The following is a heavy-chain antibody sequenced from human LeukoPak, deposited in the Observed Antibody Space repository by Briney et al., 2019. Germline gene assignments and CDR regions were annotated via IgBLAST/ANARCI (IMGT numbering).Heavy chain of an antibody. CDR3: ARGRITGSHDWFDP. CDR1: GYTFTGYY. V-gene: IGHV1-8*03. CDR2: MNPNNGNT. J-gene: IGHJ5*02. Sequence: ASVKVSCKASGYTFTGYYMHWVRQATGQGLEWMGWMNPNNGNTGYTQKFQGRVTITRNTSISTAYMELSSLRSEDTAVYYCARGRITGSHDWFDPWGQGTLVTVSS. D-gene: IGHD1-20*01.